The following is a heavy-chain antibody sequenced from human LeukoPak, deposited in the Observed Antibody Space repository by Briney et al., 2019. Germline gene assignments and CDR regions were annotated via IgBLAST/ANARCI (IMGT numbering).Heavy chain of an antibody. Sequence: SETLSLTCTVSGGSISSYYWSWIRQPPGKGLEWIGYIYYSGSTNYNPSLKSRVTISVDTSKNQFSLKLSSVTAADAAVYYCARQRIAAAEDYWGQGTLVTVSS. CDR2: IYYSGST. CDR3: ARQRIAAAEDY. D-gene: IGHD6-13*01. CDR1: GGSISSYY. J-gene: IGHJ4*02. V-gene: IGHV4-59*08.